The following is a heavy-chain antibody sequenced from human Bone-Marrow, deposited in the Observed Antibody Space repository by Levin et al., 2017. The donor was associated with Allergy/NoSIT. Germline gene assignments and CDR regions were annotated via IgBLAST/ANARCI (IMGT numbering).Heavy chain of an antibody. D-gene: IGHD5/OR15-5a*01. J-gene: IGHJ6*02. CDR1: GCSVSSGTYY. Sequence: SETLSLTCSVSGCSVSSGTYYWSWIRRPPGKGLEWIGYINYRGVTKYNPSLNSRATISADTSKNEFSLKVTSVTAADTAVYYCARNRIIVSGGNDYYYGMGVWAKGRRSPSP. CDR2: INYRGVT. CDR3: ARNRIIVSGGNDYYYGMGV. V-gene: IGHV4-61*01.